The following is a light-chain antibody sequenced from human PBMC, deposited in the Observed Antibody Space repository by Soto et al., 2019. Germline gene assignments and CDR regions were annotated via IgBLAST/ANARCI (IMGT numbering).Light chain of an antibody. J-gene: IGKJ5*01. Sequence: DIQMTQSPSSVSASVGDRVTITCRASQGISSWLAWYQQKLGKAPKLLIYAASMQSGVPSRFSGSGSGTDFTLTISSLQPEDFATYYCQQANSFPITFGQGTRLEIK. CDR2: AAS. CDR1: QGISSW. CDR3: QQANSFPIT. V-gene: IGKV1-12*01.